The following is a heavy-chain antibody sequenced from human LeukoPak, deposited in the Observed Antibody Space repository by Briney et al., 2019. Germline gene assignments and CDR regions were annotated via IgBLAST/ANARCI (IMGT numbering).Heavy chain of an antibody. V-gene: IGHV1-2*06. CDR2: INPNSGGT. CDR3: ARDRPIRGYSYGIFDY. J-gene: IGHJ4*02. CDR1: GYTFTGYY. Sequence: GASVKVSCKASGYTFTGYYMHWVRQAPGQGLEWMGRINPNSGGTNYAQKFQGRVTMTRDTSISTVYMELSRLRSDDTAVYYCARDRPIRGYSYGIFDYWGQGTLVTVSS. D-gene: IGHD5-18*01.